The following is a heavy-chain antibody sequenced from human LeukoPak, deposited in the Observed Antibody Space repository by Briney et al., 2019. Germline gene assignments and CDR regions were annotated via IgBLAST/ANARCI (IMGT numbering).Heavy chain of an antibody. CDR2: ISGSGGST. D-gene: IGHD2-15*01. CDR1: GFTFSSYA. V-gene: IGHV3-23*01. CDR3: AKDHGYCSGGSCGWFDP. J-gene: IGHJ5*02. Sequence: GGSLRLSCAASGFTFSSYAMSWVRQAPGKGLEWVSAISGSGGSTYYADSVKGRFTISRDNSKNTMYLQMNSLRAEDTAVYYCAKDHGYCSGGSCGWFDPWGQGTLVTVSS.